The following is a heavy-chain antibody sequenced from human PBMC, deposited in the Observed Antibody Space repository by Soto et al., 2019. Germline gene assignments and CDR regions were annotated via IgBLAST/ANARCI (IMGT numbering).Heavy chain of an antibody. V-gene: IGHV1-58*01. CDR3: AADVIGVAGDFDH. Sequence: LVQSGPDVKKPGTSVKVSCKTSGFTFGSSAVQWVPQVRGQRIEGIGWVVVASGYSNVAQKFQDRVSLTRDLSTNTAVVELSSLTSEDSAMYYCAADVIGVAGDFDHWGQGTLVSVSS. J-gene: IGHJ4*02. D-gene: IGHD6-19*01. CDR2: VVVASGYS. CDR1: GFTFGSSA.